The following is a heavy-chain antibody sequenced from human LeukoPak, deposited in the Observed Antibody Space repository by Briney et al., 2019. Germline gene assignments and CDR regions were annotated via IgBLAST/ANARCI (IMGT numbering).Heavy chain of an antibody. J-gene: IGHJ4*02. CDR1: GGSISSSNW. V-gene: IGHV4-4*02. CDR3: ARGQYYGSGRFDY. D-gene: IGHD3-10*01. Sequence: SETLSLTCAVSGGSISSSNWWSWVRQPPGKGLEWIGEIYHSGSTNCNPSLKSRVTISVDKSKNQFSLKLSSVTAADTAVYYCARGQYYGSGRFDYWGQGTLVTVSS. CDR2: IYHSGST.